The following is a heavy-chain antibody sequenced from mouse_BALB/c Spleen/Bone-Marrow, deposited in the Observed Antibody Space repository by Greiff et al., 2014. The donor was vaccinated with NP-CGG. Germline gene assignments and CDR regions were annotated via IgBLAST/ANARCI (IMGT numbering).Heavy chain of an antibody. CDR2: IDPANGNT. CDR1: GFNIKDTY. V-gene: IGHV14-3*02. CDR3: ARWLLPDGSDY. Sequence: VQLKESGAELVKPGASVKLSCTASGFNIKDTYMHWVQQRPEQGLEWIGRIDPANGNTNYDPTFQGKSTITADTASNTAYLQLSSLTSEDTAVYYCARWLLPDGSDYWGQGTSVTVSS. J-gene: IGHJ4*01. D-gene: IGHD2-3*01.